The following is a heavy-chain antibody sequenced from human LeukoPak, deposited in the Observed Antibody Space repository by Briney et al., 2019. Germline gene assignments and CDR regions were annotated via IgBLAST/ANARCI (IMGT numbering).Heavy chain of an antibody. V-gene: IGHV4-39*01. CDR3: ARPAPTSRGAFDI. J-gene: IGHJ3*02. CDR1: GGSISSSSYY. D-gene: IGHD3-10*01. Sequence: PSETLSLTCTVSGGSISSSSYYWGWIRQPPGKGLEWIGSIYYSGSTYYNPSLKSRVTISVDTSKNQFSLKLISVTAADTAVYYCARPAPTSRGAFDIWGQGTMVTVSS. CDR2: IYYSGST.